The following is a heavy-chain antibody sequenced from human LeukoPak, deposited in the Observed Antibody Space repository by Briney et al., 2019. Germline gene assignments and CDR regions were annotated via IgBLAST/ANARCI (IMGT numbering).Heavy chain of an antibody. Sequence: SETLSLTCAVYGGSFSGYYWSWIRQPPGKGLEWIGEINHSGSTNYNPSLKSRVTISVDRSKNQSSLKLSSVTAADTAVYYCARVSDTAMVYYFDYWGQGTLVTVSS. J-gene: IGHJ4*02. V-gene: IGHV4-34*01. D-gene: IGHD5-18*01. CDR1: GGSFSGYY. CDR2: INHSGST. CDR3: ARVSDTAMVYYFDY.